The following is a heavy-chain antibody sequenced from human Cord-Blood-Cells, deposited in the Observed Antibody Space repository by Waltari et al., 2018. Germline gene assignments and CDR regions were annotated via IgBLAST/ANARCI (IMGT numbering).Heavy chain of an antibody. Sequence: QVQLVQSGAEVKKPGASVKVSCKASGYTFTSYDINWVRQATGQGLEWMGWMNPNSGNKGYAQKFQGRVTMTRNTSISTAYMELSSLRSEDTAVYYCARDYYGSGSYYLYYFDYWGQGTLVTVSS. J-gene: IGHJ4*02. CDR2: MNPNSGNK. V-gene: IGHV1-8*01. D-gene: IGHD3-10*01. CDR1: GYTFTSYD. CDR3: ARDYYGSGSYYLYYFDY.